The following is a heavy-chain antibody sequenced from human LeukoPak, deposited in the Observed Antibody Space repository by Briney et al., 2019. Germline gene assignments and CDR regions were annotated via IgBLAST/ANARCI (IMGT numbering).Heavy chain of an antibody. D-gene: IGHD4-17*01. J-gene: IGHJ4*02. CDR3: ARLYGDYFDY. Sequence: SETLSLTCTVSGYSISSGYYWGWIRQPPGKGLEWIGSIYHSGSTYYNPSLKSRVTISVDTSKNQFSLKLSSVTAADTAVYYCARLYGDYFDYWGQGTLVTVSS. CDR2: IYHSGST. V-gene: IGHV4-38-2*02. CDR1: GYSISSGYY.